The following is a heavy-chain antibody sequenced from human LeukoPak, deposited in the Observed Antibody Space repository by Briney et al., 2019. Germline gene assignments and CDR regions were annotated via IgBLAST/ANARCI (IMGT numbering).Heavy chain of an antibody. D-gene: IGHD2-21*01. CDR2: ISSNGGSI. V-gene: IGHV3-64*01. Sequence: GSLRLSCAASGFTFSSYAMHWVRQAPGKGLEYVSAISSNGGSIYYANSVRGRFTISRDNSKNTLYLQMGSLRAEDMAVYYCARVAIPYYYYYYMDVWGKGTTVTVSS. CDR1: GFTFSSYA. CDR3: ARVAIPYYYYYYMDV. J-gene: IGHJ6*03.